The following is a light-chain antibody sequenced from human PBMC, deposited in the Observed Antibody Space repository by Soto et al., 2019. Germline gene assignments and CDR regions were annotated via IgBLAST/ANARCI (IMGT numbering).Light chain of an antibody. J-gene: IGKJ2*01. CDR2: GAS. Sequence: EIVLTQSPGTLSLSPGKRVTLSCRASQSVTSGYLAWYQQKPGQAPRLLIYGASSRATGIPDRFSGSGSGTDFTLTISRLEPEDFAVYYCQQYGSSMYTFGQGTKLQIE. CDR1: QSVTSGY. CDR3: QQYGSSMYT. V-gene: IGKV3-20*01.